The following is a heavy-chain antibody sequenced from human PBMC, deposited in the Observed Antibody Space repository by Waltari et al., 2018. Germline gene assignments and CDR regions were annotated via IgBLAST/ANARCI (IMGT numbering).Heavy chain of an antibody. J-gene: IGHJ4*02. CDR3: AHRRGGYFDY. CDR2: IYWHDEK. D-gene: IGHD3-10*01. Sequence: QITLKESGPTLVKPTQTLTLTCTFSAFSLRTSEVAVGLIRQPPGKALEWVALIYWHDEKRYSPSLNSRLIITKDTSKNLVVLTMNNIDPVDIATYYCAHRRGGYFDYWGQGILVTVSS. CDR1: AFSLRTSEVA. V-gene: IGHV2-5*01.